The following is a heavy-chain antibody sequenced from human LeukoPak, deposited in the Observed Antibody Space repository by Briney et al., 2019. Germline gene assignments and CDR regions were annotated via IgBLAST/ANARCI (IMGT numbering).Heavy chain of an antibody. CDR1: GFTFSSYW. Sequence: GGSLRLSCAASGFTFSSYWMSWVRQAPGKGLEWVANIKQDGSEKYYVDSVKGRFTISRDNAKNSLYLQMNSLRAEDTAVYYCARPVIAYYYDSSGYYYGYWGQGTLVTVSS. D-gene: IGHD3-22*01. J-gene: IGHJ4*02. CDR3: ARPVIAYYYDSSGYYYGY. V-gene: IGHV3-7*01. CDR2: IKQDGSEK.